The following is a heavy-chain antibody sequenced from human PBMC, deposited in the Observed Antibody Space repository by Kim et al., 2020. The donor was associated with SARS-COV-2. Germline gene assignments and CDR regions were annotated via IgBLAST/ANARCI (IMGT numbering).Heavy chain of an antibody. Sequence: SETLSLTCAVYGGSFSGYYWSWIRQPPGKGLEWIGEINHSGSTNYNPSLKSRVTISVDTSKNQFSLKLSSVTAADTAVYYCARVLPRISAIDDAFDIWGQGTMVTVSS. CDR1: GGSFSGYY. J-gene: IGHJ3*02. CDR2: INHSGST. D-gene: IGHD3-16*02. V-gene: IGHV4-34*01. CDR3: ARVLPRISAIDDAFDI.